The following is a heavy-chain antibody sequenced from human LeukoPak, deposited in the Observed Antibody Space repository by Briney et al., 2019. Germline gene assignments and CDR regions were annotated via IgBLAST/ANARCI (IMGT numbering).Heavy chain of an antibody. J-gene: IGHJ4*02. V-gene: IGHV3-73*01. CDR3: ARDLLGYSSGSVGY. CDR2: IRSKANSYAT. D-gene: IGHD6-25*01. CDR1: GFTFSGSA. Sequence: GGSLRLSCAASGFTFSGSAMHWVRQASGKGLEWVGRIRSKANSYATAYAASVKGRFTISSDDSKNTAYLQMNSLKTEDTAVCYCARDLLGYSSGSVGYWGQGTLVTVSS.